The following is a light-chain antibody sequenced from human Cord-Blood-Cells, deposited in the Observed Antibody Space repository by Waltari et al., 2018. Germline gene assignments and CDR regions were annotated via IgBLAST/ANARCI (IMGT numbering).Light chain of an antibody. Sequence: QLVLTQSPSASASLGASVKLTCTLSSGHSSYAIAWHQQQPEKRPRYLMKLNSDGSHSTGNGIPERFSGSSSGAERYLTISSLQSEDEADYYCQTWGTGIQVFGGGTKLTVL. CDR1: SGHSSYA. V-gene: IGLV4-69*01. CDR2: LNSDGSH. J-gene: IGLJ2*01. CDR3: QTWGTGIQV.